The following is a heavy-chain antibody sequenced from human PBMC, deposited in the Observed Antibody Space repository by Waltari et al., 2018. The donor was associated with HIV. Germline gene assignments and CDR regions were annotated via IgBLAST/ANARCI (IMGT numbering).Heavy chain of an antibody. Sequence: QVQLMQSGTEAKKPGASVKVSCQVSGYTLTELSMPWVRQAPGKGLEWMGGFDPEDGETIYAQKFQGRVTMTEDTSTDTAYMELSSLRSEDTAVYYCATDLYGPRGAAVDYWGQGTLVTVSS. V-gene: IGHV1-24*01. J-gene: IGHJ4*02. CDR1: GYTLTELS. D-gene: IGHD2-15*01. CDR2: FDPEDGET. CDR3: ATDLYGPRGAAVDY.